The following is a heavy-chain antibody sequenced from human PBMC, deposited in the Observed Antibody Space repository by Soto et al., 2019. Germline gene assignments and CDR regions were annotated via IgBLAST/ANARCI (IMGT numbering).Heavy chain of an antibody. Sequence: QVQLVESGGGVVQPGRSLRLSCAASGFTFSSYGMHWVRQAPGKGLEWVAVISYDGSNKYYADSVKGRFTISRDNSKNTLYLQMNSLRAEDTAVYYCAKDYCSSTSCPYYYMDVWGKGTTVTVSS. CDR3: AKDYCSSTSCPYYYMDV. CDR1: GFTFSSYG. V-gene: IGHV3-30*18. CDR2: ISYDGSNK. J-gene: IGHJ6*03. D-gene: IGHD2-2*01.